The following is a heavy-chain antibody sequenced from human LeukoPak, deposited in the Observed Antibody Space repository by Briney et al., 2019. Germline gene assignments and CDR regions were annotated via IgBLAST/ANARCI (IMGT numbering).Heavy chain of an antibody. CDR3: AKDTSPTVTTNY. D-gene: IGHD4-17*01. J-gene: IGHJ4*02. CDR2: ISGSGGST. CDR1: GFTFSSYA. Sequence: GGSLRLSCAASGFTFSSYAMSWVRQAPGKGLEWVSAISGSGGSTYYADSVKGRFTISRDNSKNTLYLQMNSLRAEDTAVHYCAKDTSPTVTTNYWGQGTLVTVSS. V-gene: IGHV3-23*01.